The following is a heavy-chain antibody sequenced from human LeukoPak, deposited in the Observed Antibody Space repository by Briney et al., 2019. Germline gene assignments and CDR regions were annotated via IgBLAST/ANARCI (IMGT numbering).Heavy chain of an antibody. CDR1: GFTFSSYE. CDR2: ISSSGSII. D-gene: IGHD4-17*01. Sequence: GGSLRLSCAASGFTFSSYEMNWVRQAPGKGLEWVSYISSSGSIIHHADSVKGRFTISRDNAKNSLYLQMNSLRAEDTSVYYCARDTNGDGWFDPWGQGTLVTVSS. J-gene: IGHJ5*02. V-gene: IGHV3-48*03. CDR3: ARDTNGDGWFDP.